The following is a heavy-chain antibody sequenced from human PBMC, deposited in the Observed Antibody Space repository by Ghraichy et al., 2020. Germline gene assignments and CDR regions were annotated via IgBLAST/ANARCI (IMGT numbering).Heavy chain of an antibody. J-gene: IGHJ5*02. Sequence: SETLSLTCAAYGGSFSGYYWSWIRQPPGKGLEWIGELNHSGRTNYNPSLKSRVTISVDTSKNQFSLTLSSVTAADTAVYYWAREVGATTMRRSSGNGFHPGGEGALVTVSS. V-gene: IGHV4-34*01. CDR2: LNHSGRT. D-gene: IGHD1-26*01. CDR1: GGSFSGYY. CDR3: AREVGATTMRRSSGNGFHP.